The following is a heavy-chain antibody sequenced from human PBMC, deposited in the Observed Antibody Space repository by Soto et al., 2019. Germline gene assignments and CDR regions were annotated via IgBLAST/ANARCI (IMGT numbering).Heavy chain of an antibody. D-gene: IGHD2-2*01. CDR2: IFSDNER. V-gene: IGHV2-26*01. Sequence: SGPTLVNPTETLTLTCTVSGFSLTTGKMGVSWIRQPPGKALEWLAHIFSDNERSYSTSLQGRLTTSKDTSGSQVVLSMTNVDPVDTATYYCARMNVDSYQFYYAMDVWGQGTTVTVSS. CDR3: ARMNVDSYQFYYAMDV. J-gene: IGHJ6*02. CDR1: GFSLTTGKMG.